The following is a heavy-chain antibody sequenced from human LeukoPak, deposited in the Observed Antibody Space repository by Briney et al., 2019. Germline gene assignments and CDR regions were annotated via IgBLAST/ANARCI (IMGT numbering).Heavy chain of an antibody. J-gene: IGHJ4*02. CDR1: GFTVSSNY. V-gene: IGHV3-53*01. CDR3: ARDWRSARFDY. Sequence: GGSLRLSCAASGFTVSSNYMSWVRQAPGKGLEWVSVIYSGGSTYYADSVKGRFTIPRDNSKNTLYLQMNSLRAEDTAVYYCARDWRSARFDYWGQGTLVTVSS. D-gene: IGHD2-15*01. CDR2: IYSGGST.